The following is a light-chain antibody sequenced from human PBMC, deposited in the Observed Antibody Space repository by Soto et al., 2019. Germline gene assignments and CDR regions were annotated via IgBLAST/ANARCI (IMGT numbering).Light chain of an antibody. CDR3: SSYASSSTLV. J-gene: IGLJ2*01. CDR2: DVS. Sequence: QSALTQPASVSGSPGQSITISCTGTSSDVGDYHYVSWYQQHPGKAPKLMIYDVSDRPSGVSNRFSGSKSGNTASLTISWLQAEDEANYYCSSYASSSTLVFGGGTKLTVL. V-gene: IGLV2-14*03. CDR1: SSDVGDYHY.